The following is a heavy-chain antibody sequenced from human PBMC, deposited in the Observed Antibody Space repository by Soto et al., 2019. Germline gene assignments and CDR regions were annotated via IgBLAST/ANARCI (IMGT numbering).Heavy chain of an antibody. V-gene: IGHV4-31*03. Sequence: SETLSLTCTVSGGSISSGGYYWSWIRQHPGKGLEWIGYIYYSGSTYYNPSLKSRVTISVGTSKNQFSLKLSSVTAADTAVYYCARGDGDHDAFDIWGKGTMVTVSS. D-gene: IGHD3-10*01. J-gene: IGHJ3*02. CDR1: GGSISSGGYY. CDR2: IYYSGST. CDR3: ARGDGDHDAFDI.